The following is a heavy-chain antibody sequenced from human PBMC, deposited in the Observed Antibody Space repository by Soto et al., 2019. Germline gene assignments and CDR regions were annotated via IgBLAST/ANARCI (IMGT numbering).Heavy chain of an antibody. Sequence: QVHVQESGPGLVKPAETLSLTCAVSGDSISSYSWNWIRQTAGRGLEWIGRGYPSGHTPYRSSFETRVTVSVDMSTNQFFLELRSVTAADTAVYYCARESGENWSYEAYWGQGTQVTVSS. J-gene: IGHJ4*02. CDR2: GYPSGHT. CDR1: GDSISSYS. V-gene: IGHV4-4*07. D-gene: IGHD1-7*01. CDR3: ARESGENWSYEAY.